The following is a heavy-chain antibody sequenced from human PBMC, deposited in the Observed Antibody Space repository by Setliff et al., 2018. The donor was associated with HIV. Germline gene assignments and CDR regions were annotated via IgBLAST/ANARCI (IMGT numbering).Heavy chain of an antibody. D-gene: IGHD5-18*01. CDR2: IIPIFGTA. J-gene: IGHJ4*02. CDR3: ASRIQLWSSEYYFDY. Sequence: VASVKVSCKASGGTFSSYAISWVRQAPGQGLEWMGGIIPIFGTANYAQKFQGRVTITTDESTSTAYMELSSLRSEDTAVYYCASRIQLWSSEYYFDYWGQGTLVTVSS. CDR1: GGTFSSYA. V-gene: IGHV1-69*05.